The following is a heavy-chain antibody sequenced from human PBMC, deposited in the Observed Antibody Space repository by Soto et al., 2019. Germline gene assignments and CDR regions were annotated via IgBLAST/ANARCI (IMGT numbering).Heavy chain of an antibody. V-gene: IGHV1-18*01. CDR1: GYTFTSYG. Sequence: ASVKVSCKASGYTFTSYGISWVRQAPGQGLEWMGWISAYNGNTNYAQKLQGRVTMTTDTSTSTAYMELRSLRSDDTAVYYCARGVTMVRGVTNFDYWGQGTLVTVSS. J-gene: IGHJ4*02. CDR2: ISAYNGNT. D-gene: IGHD3-10*01. CDR3: ARGVTMVRGVTNFDY.